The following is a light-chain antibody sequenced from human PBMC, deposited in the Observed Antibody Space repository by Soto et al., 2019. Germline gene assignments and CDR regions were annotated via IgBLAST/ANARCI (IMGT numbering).Light chain of an antibody. Sequence: DIVMTQSPDSLSVSLGERATINCKSSQTVLYSSNNKNHLAWYQQRPGQPPKLLFSWASTRESGVPDRFSASGSGTDFTLSIGSLQAENVAVYYCQQYYSTPRTFGQGTKVEIK. CDR3: QQYYSTPRT. CDR2: WAS. CDR1: QTVLYSSNNKNH. J-gene: IGKJ1*01. V-gene: IGKV4-1*01.